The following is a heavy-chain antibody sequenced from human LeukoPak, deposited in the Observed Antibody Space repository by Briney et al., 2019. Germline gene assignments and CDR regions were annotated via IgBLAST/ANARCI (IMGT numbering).Heavy chain of an antibody. CDR2: IYYSGST. CDR1: GGSISSSSYY. D-gene: IGHD6-19*01. CDR3: ARRGSGWYYFDY. V-gene: IGHV4-39*01. J-gene: IGHJ4*02. Sequence: PSETLSLTCTVSGGSISSSSYYWGWIRQPPGKGLEWIGSIYYSGSTYYNPSLKSRVTISVDTSKNQFSLKLSSVTAADTAVYYCARRGSGWYYFDYWGQGTLVTVSP.